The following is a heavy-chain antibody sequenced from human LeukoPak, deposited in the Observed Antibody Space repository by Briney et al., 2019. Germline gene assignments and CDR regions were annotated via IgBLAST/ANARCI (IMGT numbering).Heavy chain of an antibody. V-gene: IGHV3-30*18. CDR2: ISYDGSNK. Sequence: GGSLRLSCAASGFTFSSYGMHWVRQAPGKGLERVAVISYDGSNKYYADSVKGRFTISRDNSKNTLYLQMNSLRAEDTAVYYCAKTGTTGSETSLDYWGQGTLVTVSS. CDR1: GFTFSSYG. D-gene: IGHD1/OR15-1a*01. J-gene: IGHJ4*02. CDR3: AKTGTTGSETSLDY.